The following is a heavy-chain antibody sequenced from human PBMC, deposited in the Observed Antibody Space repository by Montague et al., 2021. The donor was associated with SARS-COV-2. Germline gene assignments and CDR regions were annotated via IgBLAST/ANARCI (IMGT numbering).Heavy chain of an antibody. Sequence: SETLSLTCAVYGGSFRGYYWTWIRQSPGKGLEWIAEINHSGTTNYNFNPSLRSRVTISVDTSKSQSSLKLSSVSAADTGVYYCARWDPQTLTLIGLRGKSASDYWGQGTLVTVSS. D-gene: IGHD4-23*01. J-gene: IGHJ4*02. CDR3: ARWDPQTLTLIGLRGKSASDY. V-gene: IGHV4-34*01. CDR1: GGSFRGYY. CDR2: INHSGTT.